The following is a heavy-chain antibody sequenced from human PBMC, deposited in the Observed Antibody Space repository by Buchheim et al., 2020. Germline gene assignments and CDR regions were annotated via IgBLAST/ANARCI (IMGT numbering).Heavy chain of an antibody. CDR1: GFTFSNYA. J-gene: IGHJ6*02. V-gene: IGHV3-23*01. CDR2: STSGIQT. D-gene: IGHD3-22*01. Sequence: EVQLLESGGGFVQPGGSLRLSCAASGFTFSNYAINWVRQAPGKGLEWVSGSTSGIQTHYADSVKGRFTILRDNSKKTLYPEMNSLRAEDTAVYYCAKEFASSGPMWGMDVWGQGTT. CDR3: AKEFASSGPMWGMDV.